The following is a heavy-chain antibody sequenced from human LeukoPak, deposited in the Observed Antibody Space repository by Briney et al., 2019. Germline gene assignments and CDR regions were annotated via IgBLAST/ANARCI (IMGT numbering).Heavy chain of an antibody. CDR1: GDSIINYY. D-gene: IGHD3-22*01. CDR3: ARQGVEYYYDSSGCDY. Sequence: PSETLSLTCTVSGDSIINYYWSWIRQPPGKGLEWIGNIYYSGRTNYNPSLKSRVTISVDTSKNQFSLKLSSVTAADTAVYCARQGVEYYYDSSGCDYWGQGTLVTVSS. J-gene: IGHJ4*02. V-gene: IGHV4-59*08. CDR2: IYYSGRT.